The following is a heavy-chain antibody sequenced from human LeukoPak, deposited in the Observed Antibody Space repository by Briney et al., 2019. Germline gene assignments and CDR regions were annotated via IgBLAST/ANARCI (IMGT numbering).Heavy chain of an antibody. CDR2: NNAGNGNT. CDR1: GYTFTSYA. CDR3: ARPKYCSSTSCYNWFDP. J-gene: IGHJ5*02. D-gene: IGHD2-2*01. Sequence: GASVKVSCKASGYTFTSYAMHWVRQAPGQRLEWMGWNNAGNGNTKYSQKYQGRVTITRDTSASTAYMELSSLRSEDTAVYYCARPKYCSSTSCYNWFDPWGQGTLVTVSS. V-gene: IGHV1-3*01.